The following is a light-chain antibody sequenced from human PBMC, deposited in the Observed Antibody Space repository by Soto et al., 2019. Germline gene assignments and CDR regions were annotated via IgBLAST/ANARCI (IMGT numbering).Light chain of an antibody. V-gene: IGLV2-14*01. J-gene: IGLJ1*01. CDR2: EVT. CDR3: SSYSTSAPYV. Sequence: QSALNQPASVSGSPGPSLTISCTGTSSDVGAYNFVSWYQHHPGRAPKLIIYEVTIRHSGVSNRFSSSKSGNTASLTISGLQAEDEADYYCSSYSTSAPYVFGSGTKLTVL. CDR1: SSDVGAYNF.